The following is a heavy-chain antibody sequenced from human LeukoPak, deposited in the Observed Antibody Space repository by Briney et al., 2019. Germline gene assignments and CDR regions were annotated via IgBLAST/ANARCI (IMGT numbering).Heavy chain of an antibody. Sequence: PSETLSLTCTVSGGSVNSGSYYWNWSRQPPGKGLEWIGYIYYSGSTNYNPSLKSRVTISVDTSKNQFSLKLSSVTAADTAVYYCARAAYSGSYHSDYWGQGTLVTVSS. J-gene: IGHJ4*02. CDR3: ARAAYSGSYHSDY. V-gene: IGHV4-61*01. D-gene: IGHD1-26*01. CDR1: GGSVNSGSYY. CDR2: IYYSGST.